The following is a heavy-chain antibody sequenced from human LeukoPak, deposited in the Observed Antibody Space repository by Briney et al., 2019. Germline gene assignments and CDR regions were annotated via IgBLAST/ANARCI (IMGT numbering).Heavy chain of an antibody. CDR3: TRTVLDCKNGVCYDY. V-gene: IGHV1-18*01. Sequence: GASVKVSCKTSGYTFTNYGISWVRQAPGQGLEWMGWISPYNGNTIYAQKLQGRVTVTTDTSTSTAYMELRSLRSGDTAVYYCTRTVLDCKNGVCYDYWGQGTLVTVSS. J-gene: IGHJ4*02. D-gene: IGHD2-8*01. CDR2: ISPYNGNT. CDR1: GYTFTNYG.